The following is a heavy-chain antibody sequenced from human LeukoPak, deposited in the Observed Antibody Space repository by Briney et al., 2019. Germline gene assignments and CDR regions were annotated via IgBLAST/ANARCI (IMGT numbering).Heavy chain of an antibody. D-gene: IGHD6-25*01. J-gene: IGHJ5*02. CDR2: IIPILGIA. Sequence: ASVKVSCKASGGTFSSYAISWVRQAPGQGLEWMGRIIPILGIANYAQKFQGRVTITADKSTSTAYMELSSLRSEDTAVYYCARDIIAAGHNWFDPWGQGTLVTVSS. CDR1: GGTFSSYA. V-gene: IGHV1-69*04. CDR3: ARDIIAAGHNWFDP.